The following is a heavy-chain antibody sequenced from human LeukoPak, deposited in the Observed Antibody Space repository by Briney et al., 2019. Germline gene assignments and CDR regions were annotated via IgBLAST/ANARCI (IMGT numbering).Heavy chain of an antibody. Sequence: PSETLSLTCTVSGGSISSGGYYWGWIRQHPGKGLEWIGYIYYSGSTYYNPSLKSRVTISVDTSKNQFSLKLSSVTAADTAVYYRARFYCSGGSCYQNPNRLKYFQHWGQGTLVTVSS. V-gene: IGHV4-31*03. J-gene: IGHJ1*01. CDR3: ARFYCSGGSCYQNPNRLKYFQH. CDR2: IYYSGST. D-gene: IGHD2-15*01. CDR1: GGSISSGGYY.